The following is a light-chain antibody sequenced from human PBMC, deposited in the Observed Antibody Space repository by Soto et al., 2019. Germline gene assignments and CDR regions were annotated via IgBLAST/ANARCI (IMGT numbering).Light chain of an antibody. J-gene: IGKJ1*01. CDR1: QSISHY. CDR2: AAS. CDR3: QQSYYMPWT. Sequence: DIQMTQSPSPLSASVGDTVTITCRASQSISHYLSWYQQKPGKAPQLLIYAASNLQTGVPSRFSGSGFGTDFTLTISSLQPEDFAAYYCQQSYYMPWTFGLGTKVEI. V-gene: IGKV1-39*01.